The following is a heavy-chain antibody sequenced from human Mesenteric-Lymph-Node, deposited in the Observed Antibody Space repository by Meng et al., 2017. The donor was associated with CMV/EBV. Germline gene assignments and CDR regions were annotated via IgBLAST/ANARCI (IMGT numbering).Heavy chain of an antibody. CDR1: GGSISSSSYY. CDR2: MYYSGST. CDR3: ARVAGYSSGWYPTHPDY. D-gene: IGHD6-19*01. V-gene: IGHV4-39*07. J-gene: IGHJ4*02. Sequence: SETLSLTCTVSGGSISSSSYYWGWIRQPPGKGLEWIGSMYYSGSTYYNPSLKSRVTISVDTSKNQFSLKLSSVTAADTAVYYCARVAGYSSGWYPTHPDYWGQGTLVTVSS.